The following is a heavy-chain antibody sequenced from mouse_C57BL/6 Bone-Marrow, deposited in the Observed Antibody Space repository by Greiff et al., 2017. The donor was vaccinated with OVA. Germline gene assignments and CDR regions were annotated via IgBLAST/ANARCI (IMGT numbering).Heavy chain of an antibody. J-gene: IGHJ2*01. CDR1: GYTFTSYW. D-gene: IGHD1-1*01. CDR3: ARGGLATVVATDYFDY. CDR2: INPSNGGT. V-gene: IGHV1-53*01. Sequence: VQLQQPGTELVKPGASVKLSCKASGYTFTSYWMHWVKQRPGQGLEWIGNINPSNGGTNYNEKFKSKATLTVDKSSSTAYMQLSSLTSEDSAVYYCARGGLATVVATDYFDYWGQGTTLTVSS.